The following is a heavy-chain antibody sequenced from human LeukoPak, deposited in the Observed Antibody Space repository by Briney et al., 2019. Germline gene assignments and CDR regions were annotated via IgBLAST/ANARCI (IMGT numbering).Heavy chain of an antibody. D-gene: IGHD2-21*02. CDR3: ARGDGDV. V-gene: IGHV3-7*01. CDR1: GFTFSNYW. J-gene: IGHJ6*04. CDR2: INEDGSGK. Sequence: GGSLRLSCVSSGFTFSNYWMKWVRQAPGKGLEWVASINEDGSGKFSVGSVKDRITISRDNTRNSLDLQINSLTVEDTAIYYCARGDGDVWGTGTTVTVSS.